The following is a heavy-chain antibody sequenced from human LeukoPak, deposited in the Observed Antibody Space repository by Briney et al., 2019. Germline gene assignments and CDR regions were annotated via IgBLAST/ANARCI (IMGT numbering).Heavy chain of an antibody. V-gene: IGHV3-23*01. CDR3: AKDARRSSGWYFFDH. CDR2: ISDGGSRT. D-gene: IGHD6-19*01. Sequence: VGFLRLSCAASGFVFSSKDMDWFRQAQGKGLESVSAISDGGSRTYYADSLNGRFTISRHNSKNTLHLQMNSLRAEDKAVYYWAKDARRSSGWYFFDHWGQGTLVTVSS. CDR1: GFVFSSKD. J-gene: IGHJ4*02.